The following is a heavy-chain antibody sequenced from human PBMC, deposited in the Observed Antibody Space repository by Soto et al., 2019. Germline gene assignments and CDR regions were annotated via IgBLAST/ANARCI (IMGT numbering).Heavy chain of an antibody. CDR3: ARDTGPNGYNYYYFGMDV. J-gene: IGHJ6*02. CDR1: GFTFSNYA. CDR2: ISYDGSDK. Sequence: GGSLRLSCAASGFTFSNYAMHWVRQAQGKGLEWVAVISYDGSDKYNANSVKGRFTISRDNSKNTLYLQMNSLRAEDTAVYYCARDTGPNGYNYYYFGMDVWGQGTTVTVSS. V-gene: IGHV3-30-3*01. D-gene: IGHD5-18*01.